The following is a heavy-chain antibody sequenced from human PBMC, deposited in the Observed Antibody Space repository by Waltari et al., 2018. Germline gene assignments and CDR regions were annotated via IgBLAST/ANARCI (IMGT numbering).Heavy chain of an antibody. J-gene: IGHJ4*02. CDR2: IESDESRT. Sequence: ELQLVESGGALVQPGGSLRLSCATSGFTFSRYWMHWVRQAPGKGLMWVSHIESDESRTTYADSVKGRFTISRDNAKNTVYLQMNNLRDEDTAVYYCVRDEPGDGLDYWGQGTLVTVSS. CDR1: GFTFSRYW. CDR3: VRDEPGDGLDY. D-gene: IGHD7-27*01. V-gene: IGHV3-74*03.